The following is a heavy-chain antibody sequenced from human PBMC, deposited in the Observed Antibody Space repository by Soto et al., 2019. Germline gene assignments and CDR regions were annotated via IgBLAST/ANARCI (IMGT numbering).Heavy chain of an antibody. Sequence: PSETLSLTCTVSGGSISSSSYYWGWIRQPPGKGLEWIGSIYYSGSTYYNPSLKSRVTISVDTSKNQFSLKLSSVTAADTAVYYCARHKSGSYYYGMDVWGQGTTVTVSS. CDR2: IYYSGST. V-gene: IGHV4-39*01. CDR3: ARHKSGSYYYGMDV. D-gene: IGHD1-26*01. CDR1: GGSISSSSYY. J-gene: IGHJ6*02.